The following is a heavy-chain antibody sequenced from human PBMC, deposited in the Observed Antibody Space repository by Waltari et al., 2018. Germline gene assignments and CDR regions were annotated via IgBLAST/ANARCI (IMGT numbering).Heavy chain of an antibody. CDR1: GFTFTGYY. Sequence: QVQLVQSGAEVKKPGASVKVSCKASGFTFTGYYMHWVRQAPGQGLEWMGRINPNSGGTNSAQKFQGRVTMTRDTSISTAYMGLSGLRSDDTAVYYCARGWLLGELAFDIWGQGTMVTVSS. CDR2: INPNSGGT. D-gene: IGHD3-16*01. J-gene: IGHJ3*02. CDR3: ARGWLLGELAFDI. V-gene: IGHV1-2*06.